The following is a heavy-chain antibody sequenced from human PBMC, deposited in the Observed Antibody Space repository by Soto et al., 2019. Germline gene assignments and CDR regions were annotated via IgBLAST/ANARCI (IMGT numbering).Heavy chain of an antibody. Sequence: PSETLSLTCTVSGGSISSGGYYWSWIRQHPGKGLEWIGYIYYSGSTYYNPSLKSRVTISVDTSKNQFSLKLSSVTAADTAVYYCARDAWHSYGAIYFDYWGQGTLVTVSS. V-gene: IGHV4-31*03. CDR2: IYYSGST. CDR1: GGSISSGGYY. CDR3: ARDAWHSYGAIYFDY. J-gene: IGHJ4*02. D-gene: IGHD5-18*01.